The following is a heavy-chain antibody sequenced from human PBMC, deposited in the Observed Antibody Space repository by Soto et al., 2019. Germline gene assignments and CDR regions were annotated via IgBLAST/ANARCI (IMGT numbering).Heavy chain of an antibody. D-gene: IGHD6-19*01. V-gene: IGHV3-23*01. CDR2: ISGSGGST. CDR3: AKKGHYSSGWYLPFDY. Sequence: GGSLRLSCAASGFTFISYAIILFRHSPFKGLEWVSAISGSGGSTYYADSVKGRFTISRDNSKNTLYLQMNSLRAEDTAVYYCAKKGHYSSGWYLPFDYWGQGTLVTVSS. CDR1: GFTFISYA. J-gene: IGHJ4*02.